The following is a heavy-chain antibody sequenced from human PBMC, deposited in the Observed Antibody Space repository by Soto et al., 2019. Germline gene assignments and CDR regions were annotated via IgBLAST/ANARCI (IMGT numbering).Heavy chain of an antibody. Sequence: SGPTLVNPTQTLTLTCTFSGFSLSTSGVGVGWIRQPPGKALEWLALIYWNDDKRYSPSLKSRLTITKDTSKNQVLLTMTNMDPVDTATYFCARSKYSISSFDYWGQGALVTVS. J-gene: IGHJ4*02. D-gene: IGHD6-6*01. V-gene: IGHV2-5*01. CDR1: GFSLSTSGVG. CDR2: IYWNDDK. CDR3: ARSKYSISSFDY.